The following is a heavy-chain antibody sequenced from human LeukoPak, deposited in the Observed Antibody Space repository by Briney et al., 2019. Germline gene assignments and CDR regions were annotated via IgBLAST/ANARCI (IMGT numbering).Heavy chain of an antibody. CDR3: ASFNDYVGYFDY. D-gene: IGHD4-17*01. J-gene: IGHJ4*02. CDR1: GGSISSYY. V-gene: IGHV4-59*01. Sequence: SETLSLTCIVSGGSISSYYWSWIRQPPGKGLEWIGYIYYSGSTNYNPSLKSRVTISVDTSKNQFSLKLSSVTAADTAVYYCASFNDYVGYFDYWGQGTLVTVSS. CDR2: IYYSGST.